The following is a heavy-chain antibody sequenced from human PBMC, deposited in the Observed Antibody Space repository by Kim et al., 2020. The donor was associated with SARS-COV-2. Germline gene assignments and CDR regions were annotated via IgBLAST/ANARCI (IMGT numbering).Heavy chain of an antibody. D-gene: IGHD2-21*01. CDR2: ISGSGLGT. J-gene: IGHJ4*02. V-gene: IGHV3-23*01. CDR1: GFTFSSYA. Sequence: GGSLRLSCAASGFTFSSYAMSWVRQAPGKGLEWVSAISGSGLGTYDADSVKGRFTISRDNSQNTLYLQINSLRAEDTAVYYCARNPVQLLTQYYFEYWGQGTLVTVSP. CDR3: ARNPVQLLTQYYFEY.